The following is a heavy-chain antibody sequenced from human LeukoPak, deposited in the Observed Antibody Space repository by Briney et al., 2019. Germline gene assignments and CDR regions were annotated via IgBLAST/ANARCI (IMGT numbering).Heavy chain of an antibody. Sequence: PSETLSLTCTVSGGSISSGSYYWSWIRQPAGKGLEWIGRIYTSGSTNYNPSLKSRVTISVDTSKNQFSLKLSSVTAADTAVYYCARVHTPLYCSSTSCSGWFDPWGQGTLVTVSS. CDR1: GGSISSGSYY. V-gene: IGHV4-61*02. CDR3: ARVHTPLYCSSTSCSGWFDP. D-gene: IGHD2-2*01. CDR2: IYTSGST. J-gene: IGHJ5*02.